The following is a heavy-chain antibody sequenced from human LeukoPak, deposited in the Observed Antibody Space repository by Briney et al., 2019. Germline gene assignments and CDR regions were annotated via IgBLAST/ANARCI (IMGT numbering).Heavy chain of an antibody. CDR1: GFTFSSYW. CDR2: IKQDGSEK. J-gene: IGHJ4*02. Sequence: GGSLRLSCAASGFTFSSYWMSWVHQAPGKGLEWVANIKQDGSEKYYVDSVKGRFTISRDNAQNSLYLQMNSLRAEDTAVYYCARAIAAAGTRYYFDYWGQGALVTVSS. D-gene: IGHD6-13*01. V-gene: IGHV3-7*01. CDR3: ARAIAAAGTRYYFDY.